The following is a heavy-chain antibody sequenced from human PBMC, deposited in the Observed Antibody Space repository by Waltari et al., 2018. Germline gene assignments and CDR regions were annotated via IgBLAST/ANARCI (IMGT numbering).Heavy chain of an antibody. Sequence: QVQLQESGPGLVKPSETLSLTCTVSGGSISCYYWSWIRQPAGKGLEWIGRIYTSGSTNYNPSLKSLVTMSVDTSKNQFSLKLSSVTAADTAVYYCARDGACSGGSCYYYYYMDVWGKGTTVTISS. CDR2: IYTSGST. CDR3: ARDGACSGGSCYYYYYMDV. D-gene: IGHD2-15*01. J-gene: IGHJ6*03. V-gene: IGHV4-4*07. CDR1: GGSISCYY.